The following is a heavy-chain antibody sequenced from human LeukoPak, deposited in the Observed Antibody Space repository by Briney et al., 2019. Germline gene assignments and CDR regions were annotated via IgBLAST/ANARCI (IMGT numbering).Heavy chain of an antibody. CDR1: GGSFSGYY. Sequence: KSSETLSLTCAVYGGSFSGYYWSWIRQPPGKGLEWIGEINHSGSTNYNPSLKSRVTISVDTSKNQFSLKLSSVTAADTAVYYCARAKLHGVVINDLHWFDPWGQGTLVTVSS. CDR3: ARAKLHGVVINDLHWFDP. D-gene: IGHD3-3*01. CDR2: INHSGST. J-gene: IGHJ5*02. V-gene: IGHV4-34*01.